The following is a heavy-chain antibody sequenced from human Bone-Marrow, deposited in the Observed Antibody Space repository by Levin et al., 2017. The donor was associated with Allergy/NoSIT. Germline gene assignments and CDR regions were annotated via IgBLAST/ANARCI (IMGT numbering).Heavy chain of an antibody. V-gene: IGHV5-51*01. J-gene: IGHJ6*02. CDR3: ARRVTGPEYYSGLDV. CDR2: IFPGDLDS. Sequence: GESLKISCKGYEYDFITHWIGWVRQKPGKGLEWLGIIFPGDLDSRYSPSLQGQVSMSVDKSISTAYLEWSSLKASDTAIYYCARRVTGPEYYSGLDVWGQGTAVTVSS. D-gene: IGHD2-21*02. CDR1: EYDFITHW.